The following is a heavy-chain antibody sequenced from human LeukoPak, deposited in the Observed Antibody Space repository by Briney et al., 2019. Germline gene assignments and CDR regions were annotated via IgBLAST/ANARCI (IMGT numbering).Heavy chain of an antibody. CDR3: AREDFYSGSYYFDY. Sequence: GGSLRLSCAASGFTVSSNYMNWVRQAPGKGLEWVSVFYSGGSTYYADSVKGRFTISRDDSKNTLYLQMNSLRAEDTAVYYCAREDFYSGSYYFDYWGQGTLVTVSS. CDR2: FYSGGST. J-gene: IGHJ4*02. V-gene: IGHV3-53*01. CDR1: GFTVSSNY. D-gene: IGHD1-26*01.